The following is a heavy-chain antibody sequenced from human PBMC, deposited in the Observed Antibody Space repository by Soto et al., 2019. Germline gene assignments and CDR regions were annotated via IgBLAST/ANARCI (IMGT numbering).Heavy chain of an antibody. CDR3: ARGDLGYCSGGSCYPALDY. CDR1: GFTVSSNY. V-gene: IGHV3-53*02. J-gene: IGHJ4*02. D-gene: IGHD2-15*01. CDR2: IYSGGST. Sequence: EVQLVETGGGLIQPGGSLRLSCAASGFTVSSNYMSWVRQAPGKGLEWVSIIYSGGSTYYADSVKGRFTISRDNSKKTLYLQMNSLRAEDTAVYYCARGDLGYCSGGSCYPALDYWGQGTLVTVSS.